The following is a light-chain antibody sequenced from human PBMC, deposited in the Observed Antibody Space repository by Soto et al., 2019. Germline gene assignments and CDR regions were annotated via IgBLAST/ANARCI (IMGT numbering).Light chain of an antibody. CDR2: GAS. CDR1: QSVSNN. Sequence: EIVMTQSPATLSVSPGERATLSCRASQSVSNNLAWYQQKPGQTPRLLIYGASTRATGIPVRLGGSGSGTEFTLTISSLQSEDFAVYYCQQYNNWPPVTFGQGTKLEIK. V-gene: IGKV3-15*01. CDR3: QQYNNWPPVT. J-gene: IGKJ2*01.